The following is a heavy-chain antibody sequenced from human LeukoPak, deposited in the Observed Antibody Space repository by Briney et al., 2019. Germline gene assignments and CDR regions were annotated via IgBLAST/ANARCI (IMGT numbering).Heavy chain of an antibody. J-gene: IGHJ5*02. CDR2: IYYSGST. D-gene: IGHD3-9*01. V-gene: IGHV4-61*05. Sequence: KASETLSLTCTVSGGSISSSSYYWGWIRQPPGKGLEWIGYIYYSGSTNYNPSLKSRVTISVDTSKNQFSLKLSSVTAADTAVYYCARRLRYFDWLDHWGQGTLVTVSS. CDR3: ARRLRYFDWLDH. CDR1: GGSISSSSYY.